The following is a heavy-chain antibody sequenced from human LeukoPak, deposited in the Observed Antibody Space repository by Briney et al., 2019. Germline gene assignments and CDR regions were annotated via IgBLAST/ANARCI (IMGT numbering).Heavy chain of an antibody. D-gene: IGHD5-18*01. J-gene: IGHJ4*02. V-gene: IGHV1-69*13. Sequence: SVKVSCKASGGTFSSYAISWVRQAPGQGLEWMGGIIPIFGTANYAQKFQGRVTITADESTSTAYMELSSLRSEDTAVYYCARDGDVDTAMILDYWGQGALVTVSS. CDR3: ARDGDVDTAMILDY. CDR2: IIPIFGTA. CDR1: GGTFSSYA.